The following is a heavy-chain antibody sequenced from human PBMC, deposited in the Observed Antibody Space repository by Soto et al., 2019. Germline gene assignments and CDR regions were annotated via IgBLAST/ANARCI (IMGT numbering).Heavy chain of an antibody. V-gene: IGHV1-18*01. CDR3: AREGGGEQRLLVSPILLSTPADYYYGMNI. CDR1: GYTFTSYG. D-gene: IGHD6-25*01. Sequence: ASVKVSCKASGYTFTSYGISWVRQAPGQGLEWMGWISAYNGNTNYAQKLQGRVTMTTDTSTSTAYMELRSLRSDDTAVYYCAREGGGEQRLLVSPILLSTPADYYYGMNIGGQGTRVTVS. CDR2: ISAYNGNT. J-gene: IGHJ6*02.